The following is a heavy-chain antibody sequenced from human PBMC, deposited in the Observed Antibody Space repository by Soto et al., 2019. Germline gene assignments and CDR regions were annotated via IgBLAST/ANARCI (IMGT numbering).Heavy chain of an antibody. D-gene: IGHD2-15*01. CDR1: GFAVSTYA. Sequence: ESGGGLVQPGGSLRLSCAASGFAVSTYAMSWVRKTPGKGLEWVSTITGSGGSTYYADAVKARFTISRDNSRNTLYLQMSSLRAEDTAVYSCASQRPCGGGSCFSLRSFDRWGQGTLVTVSS. J-gene: IGHJ4*02. V-gene: IGHV3-23*01. CDR3: ASQRPCGGGSCFSLRSFDR. CDR2: ITGSGGST.